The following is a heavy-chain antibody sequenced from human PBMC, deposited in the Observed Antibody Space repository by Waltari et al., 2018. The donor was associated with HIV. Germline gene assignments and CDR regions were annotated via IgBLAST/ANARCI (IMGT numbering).Heavy chain of an antibody. V-gene: IGHV3-30*18. CDR2: ISYDGGNK. CDR3: AKVGEQWLVLKAYFDY. J-gene: IGHJ4*02. Sequence: QVQLVESGGGVVQPGRSLRLSCAASGFTFSSYGMHWVRQAPGKGLEWGAVISYDGGNKYYADSVKGRFTISRDNSKNTLYLQMNSLRAEDTAVYYCAKVGEQWLVLKAYFDYWGQGT. D-gene: IGHD6-19*01. CDR1: GFTFSSYG.